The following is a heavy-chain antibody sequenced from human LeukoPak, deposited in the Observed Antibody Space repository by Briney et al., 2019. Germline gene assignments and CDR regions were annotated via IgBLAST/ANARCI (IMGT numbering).Heavy chain of an antibody. V-gene: IGHV3-15*01. CDR3: VTDLVIKGYFDY. D-gene: IGHD2-21*01. CDR1: GLTFSSSW. CDR2: IRRKTDGETT. J-gene: IGHJ4*02. Sequence: KSGGSLRLSCAVSGLTFSSSWMDWVRQAPGKGLEWVGRIRRKTDGETTDHAAPVKGRFTISRDDSKNTLYLQMNSLKTEDTAVYYCVTDLVIKGYFDYWGQGALVTVSS.